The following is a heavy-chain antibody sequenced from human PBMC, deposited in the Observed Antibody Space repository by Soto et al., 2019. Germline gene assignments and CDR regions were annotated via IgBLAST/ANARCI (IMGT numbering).Heavy chain of an antibody. D-gene: IGHD3-22*01. Sequence: QVQLQESGPGLVKPSETLSLTCTVSGGSVSSGSYLWSWIRQPPGKGREWIGYIYYSGSTNYNPSLKSRVTISIYTSKDQFSLKLSSVTAADSAVYYCARDKGYYYDSSGYYYDNWGQGTLVTVSS. CDR1: GGSVSSGSYL. V-gene: IGHV4-61*01. J-gene: IGHJ4*02. CDR2: IYYSGST. CDR3: ARDKGYYYDSSGYYYDN.